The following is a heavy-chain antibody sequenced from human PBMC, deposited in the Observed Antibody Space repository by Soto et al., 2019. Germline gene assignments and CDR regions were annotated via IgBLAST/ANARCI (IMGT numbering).Heavy chain of an antibody. CDR3: ARDVQGYGDSMDV. D-gene: IGHD4-17*01. CDR2: IHGNGGHT. Sequence: EVQLLESRGGLVEPGGSLTLSCAASGFTFSNYAMTWVRQAPGKGLEWVAGIHGNGGHTYYAESVKGRFTISRDNSKNTVYLKMNSLRAEETAVYYCARDVQGYGDSMDVWGKGTTVTVSS. J-gene: IGHJ6*03. V-gene: IGHV3-23*01. CDR1: GFTFSNYA.